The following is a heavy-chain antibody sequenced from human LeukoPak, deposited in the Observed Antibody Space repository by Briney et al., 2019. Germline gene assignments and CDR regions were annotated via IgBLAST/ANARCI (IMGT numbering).Heavy chain of an antibody. V-gene: IGHV4-34*01. J-gene: IGHJ4*02. CDR1: GGSFSGYY. CDR2: INHSGST. Sequence: SETLSLTCAVYGGSFSGYYWSWIRQPSGKGLEWIGEINHSGSTNYNPSLKSRVTISVDTSKNQFSLKLSSVTAADTAVYYCARGLGGSYGYWGQGTLVTVSS. CDR3: ARGLGGSYGY. D-gene: IGHD1-26*01.